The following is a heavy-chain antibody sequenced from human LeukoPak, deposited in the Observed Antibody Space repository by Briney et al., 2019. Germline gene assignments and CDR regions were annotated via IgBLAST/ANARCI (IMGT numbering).Heavy chain of an antibody. CDR3: AIDLWTSRDYYGMDV. V-gene: IGHV3-21*01. J-gene: IGHJ6*02. D-gene: IGHD2/OR15-2a*01. Sequence: PGGSLRLSCAASGFTFSGYGMNWVRQAPGKGLEWVSSMSSTSKYKYYADSVKGRFTISRDNAKNSLYLQMNSLRADDTAVYYCAIDLWTSRDYYGMDVWGQGTTVTVSS. CDR2: MSSTSKYK. CDR1: GFTFSGYG.